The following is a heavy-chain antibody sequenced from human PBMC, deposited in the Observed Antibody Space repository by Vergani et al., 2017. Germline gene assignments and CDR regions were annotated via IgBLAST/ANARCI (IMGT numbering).Heavy chain of an antibody. CDR3: ATGAGPFDI. V-gene: IGHV4-4*07. J-gene: IGHJ4*02. CDR2: LCPSGST. CDR1: GAPISYWC. D-gene: IGHD7-27*01. Sequence: QVQMQESGPGLVKTSETRSLTCPASGAPISYWCWSWLRQPAGKGLEWIGRLCPSGSTNYKPSLKSRVTMSIDTSKNQFSLKLTSVTAADTAVYYCATGAGPFDIWGQGTLVTVSS.